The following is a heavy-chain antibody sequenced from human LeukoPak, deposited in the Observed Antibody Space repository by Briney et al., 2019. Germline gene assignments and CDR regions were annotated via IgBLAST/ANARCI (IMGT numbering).Heavy chain of an antibody. CDR3: ARDRRYSSSWPIDY. D-gene: IGHD6-13*01. CDR2: IWNDVSDK. CDR1: GFTFGGYG. J-gene: IGHJ4*02. Sequence: GGSLRLSCAASGFTFGGYGMHWVRQAPGKGLEWVAVIWNDVSDKYYADSVKGRFTISRDNSKNTLFLQMNSLRAEDTAVYYCARDRRYSSSWPIDYWGQGTLVTVSS. V-gene: IGHV3-33*01.